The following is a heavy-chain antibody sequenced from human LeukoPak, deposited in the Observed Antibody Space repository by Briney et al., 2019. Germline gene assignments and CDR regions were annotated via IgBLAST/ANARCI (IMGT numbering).Heavy chain of an antibody. CDR2: ISYDGSNK. CDR3: ASGPFDY. V-gene: IGHV3-30-3*01. Sequence: PGRSLRLSCAASGFTFSTYAMHWVRQAPGKGLEWVSLISYDGSNKYYADSVKGRLTISRDNSKNTLYLQMISLRAEDTAVYYCASGPFDYWGQGTLVTVSS. CDR1: GFTFSTYA. J-gene: IGHJ4*02.